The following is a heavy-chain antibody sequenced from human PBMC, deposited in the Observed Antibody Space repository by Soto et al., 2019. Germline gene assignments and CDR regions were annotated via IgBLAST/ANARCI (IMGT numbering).Heavy chain of an antibody. D-gene: IGHD5-18*01. CDR1: GGTFSSYA. Sequence: QVQLVQSGAEVKKPGSSVKVSCKASGGTFSSYAISWVRQAPGQGLEWMGGIIPIFGTANYAQKFQGRVTITADESXSXXYMELSSLRSEDTAVYYCARANTAIPYYYYYGMDVWGQGTTVTVSS. V-gene: IGHV1-69*12. CDR3: ARANTAIPYYYYYGMDV. CDR2: IIPIFGTA. J-gene: IGHJ6*02.